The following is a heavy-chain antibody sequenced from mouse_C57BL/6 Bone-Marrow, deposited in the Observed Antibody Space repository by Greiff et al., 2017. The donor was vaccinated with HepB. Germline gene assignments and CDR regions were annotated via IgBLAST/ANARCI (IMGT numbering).Heavy chain of an antibody. J-gene: IGHJ1*03. CDR2: IYPGSGNT. CDR3: ARLLTTVVAHWYFDV. D-gene: IGHD1-1*01. V-gene: IGHV1-76*01. Sequence: QVQLKESGAELVRPGASVKLSCKASGYTFTDYYINWVKQRPGQGLEWIARIYPGSGNTYYNEKFKGKATLTAEKSSSTAYMQLSSLTSEDSAVYFCARLLTTVVAHWYFDVWGTGTTVTVSS. CDR1: GYTFTDYY.